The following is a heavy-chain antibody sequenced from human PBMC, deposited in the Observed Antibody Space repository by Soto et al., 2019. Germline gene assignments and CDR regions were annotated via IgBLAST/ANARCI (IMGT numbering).Heavy chain of an antibody. V-gene: IGHV4-61*01. D-gene: IGHD5-12*01. CDR2: IYYSGST. CDR3: ARGLVATIGASTYYFDY. Sequence: PSETLSLTCTVSGGSVSSGSYYWSWIRQPPGKGLEWIGYIYYSGSTNYNPSLKSRVTISVDTSKNQFSLKLSSVTAADTAVYYCARGLVATIGASTYYFDYWGQGTLVTVSS. J-gene: IGHJ4*02. CDR1: GGSVSSGSYY.